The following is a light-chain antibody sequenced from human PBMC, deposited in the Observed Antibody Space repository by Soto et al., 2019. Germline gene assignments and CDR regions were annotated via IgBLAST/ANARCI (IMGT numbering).Light chain of an antibody. Sequence: DIQLTQSPSSLSASVGDTVSITCRATERIGSNLCWYQQKPGKAPALLIYTASTLQTGVPSRFSGSGYATDFTLTISGRQPEEVATYCCQQTFLIPQPVGQGTKVDVK. CDR2: TAS. CDR3: QQTFLIPQP. CDR1: ERIGSN. J-gene: IGKJ1*01. V-gene: IGKV1-39*01.